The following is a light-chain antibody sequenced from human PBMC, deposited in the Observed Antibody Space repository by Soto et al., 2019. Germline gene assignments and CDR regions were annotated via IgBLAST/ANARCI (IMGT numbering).Light chain of an antibody. CDR2: AAS. CDR3: LQHNTYPRT. J-gene: IGKJ1*01. V-gene: IGKV1-17*01. Sequence: IQMTQSPSSVSASVGDRVTITCRASQSISSYLNWYQQKPGKAPKLLIYAASTLQSGVPSRFSGSGSGTEFTLTISSLQPEDFATYYCLQHNTYPRTFGQGTKVDIK. CDR1: QSISSY.